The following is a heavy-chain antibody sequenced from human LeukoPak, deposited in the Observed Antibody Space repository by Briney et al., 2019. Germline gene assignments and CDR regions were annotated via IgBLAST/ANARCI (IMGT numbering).Heavy chain of an antibody. D-gene: IGHD2-15*01. CDR3: ARGPRLYCSGGSCFHYFQH. CDR1: GGSFSGYY. CDR2: INHSGST. J-gene: IGHJ1*01. V-gene: IGHV4-34*01. Sequence: SETLSLTCAVYGGSFSGYYWSWTRQPPGKGLEWIGEINHSGSTNYNPSLKSRVTISVDTSKNQFSLKLSSVTAADTAVYYCARGPRLYCSGGSCFHYFQHWGQGTLVTVSS.